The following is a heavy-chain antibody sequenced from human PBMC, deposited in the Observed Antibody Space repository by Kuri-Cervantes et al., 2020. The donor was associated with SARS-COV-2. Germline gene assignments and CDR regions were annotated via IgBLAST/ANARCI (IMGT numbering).Heavy chain of an antibody. D-gene: IGHD6-6*01. CDR1: GYSFTSYW. V-gene: IGHV5-10-1*01. Sequence: GGSLRLSCKGSGYSFTSYWISWVRQMPGKGLEWMGRIDPSDSYTNYSPSFQGHVTISADKSISTAYLQWSSLKASDTAMYYCARGKWSSSSPLDYWGQGTLVTVSS. J-gene: IGHJ4*02. CDR2: IDPSDSYT. CDR3: ARGKWSSSSPLDY.